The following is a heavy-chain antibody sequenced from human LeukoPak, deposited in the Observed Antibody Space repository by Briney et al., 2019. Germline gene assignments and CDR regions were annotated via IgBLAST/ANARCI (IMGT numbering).Heavy chain of an antibody. Sequence: PSETLSLTCAVYGGSFSGYYRSWIRQPPGKGLEWIGEINHSGSTNYNPSLKSRVTISVDTSKNQFSLKLSSVTAADTAVYYCGRGPYYYGSGSYPWGQGTLVTVSS. J-gene: IGHJ4*02. CDR2: INHSGST. V-gene: IGHV4-34*01. CDR3: GRGPYYYGSGSYP. D-gene: IGHD3-10*01. CDR1: GGSFSGYY.